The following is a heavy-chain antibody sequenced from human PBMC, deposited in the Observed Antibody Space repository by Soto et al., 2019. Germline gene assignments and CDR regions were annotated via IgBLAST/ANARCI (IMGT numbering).Heavy chain of an antibody. J-gene: IGHJ6*03. CDR1: GYTFTSYG. D-gene: IGHD2-2*01. Sequence: QVQLVQSGAGVKKPGASVKVSCKASGYTFTSYGISWVRQAPGQGLEWMGWISAYNGNTNYAQKLQGRVTMTTDTYTSTDYMELRSLRSDDTAVYYCARRYCSSTSCYRGNYYYYMDVWGKGTTVTVS. CDR2: ISAYNGNT. V-gene: IGHV1-18*01. CDR3: ARRYCSSTSCYRGNYYYYMDV.